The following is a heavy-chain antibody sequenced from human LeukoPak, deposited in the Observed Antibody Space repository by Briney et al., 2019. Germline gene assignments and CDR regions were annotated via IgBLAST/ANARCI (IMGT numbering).Heavy chain of an antibody. Sequence: SETLSLTCTVSGYSISSGIYYWSWIPQPAGKGLEWIGRIYTSGSTNYNPSLKSRVTISVDTSKNQCSLKLSSVTAADTAVYYCARDGIFGVVNYYFDYWGQGTLVTVSS. CDR3: ARDGIFGVVNYYFDY. D-gene: IGHD3-3*01. V-gene: IGHV4-61*02. J-gene: IGHJ4*02. CDR2: IYTSGST. CDR1: GYSISSGIYY.